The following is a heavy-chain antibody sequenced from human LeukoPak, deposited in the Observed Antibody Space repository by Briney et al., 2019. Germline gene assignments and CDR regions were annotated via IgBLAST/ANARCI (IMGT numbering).Heavy chain of an antibody. Sequence: GASVKVSCKASGYTFIDYYMHWVRQAPGQGLEWIGWISPNSGGTKSVQKFQGRVTMTRDTSITTVYMELSGLSFDDTAVYYCVSGGGRYSVDYWGQGTLVIVSS. CDR3: VSGGGRYSVDY. CDR1: GYTFIDYY. V-gene: IGHV1-2*02. D-gene: IGHD1-26*01. CDR2: ISPNSGGT. J-gene: IGHJ4*02.